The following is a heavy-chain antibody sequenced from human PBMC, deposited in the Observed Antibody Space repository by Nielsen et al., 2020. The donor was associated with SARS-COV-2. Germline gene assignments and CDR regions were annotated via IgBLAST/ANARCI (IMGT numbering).Heavy chain of an antibody. Sequence: GESLKISCVGSGFTFSDYYMSWVRQAPGKGLEWVSYITSSSTYTNYADSVKGRFTISRDNAKNSLSLQMHSLRAEDTAVYYCAREGRKLPLDYWGQGTLVTDSS. J-gene: IGHJ4*02. D-gene: IGHD5-24*01. V-gene: IGHV3-11*05. CDR3: AREGRKLPLDY. CDR2: ITSSSTYT. CDR1: GFTFSDYY.